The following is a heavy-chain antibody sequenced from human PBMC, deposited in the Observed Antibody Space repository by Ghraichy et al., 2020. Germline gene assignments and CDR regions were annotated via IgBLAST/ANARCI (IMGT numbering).Heavy chain of an antibody. Sequence: SQTLSLTCAVSGDSVSSNSAAWNWIRHSPSRGLEWLGRTYYRSKWYNDYAVSVKSRITINPDTSKNQFSLQLNSVTPEDTAVYYCARERRTSDWYFDYWGQGNLVTVSS. CDR1: GDSVSSNSAA. V-gene: IGHV6-1*01. CDR3: ARERRTSDWYFDY. CDR2: TYYRSKWYN. J-gene: IGHJ4*02. D-gene: IGHD6-19*01.